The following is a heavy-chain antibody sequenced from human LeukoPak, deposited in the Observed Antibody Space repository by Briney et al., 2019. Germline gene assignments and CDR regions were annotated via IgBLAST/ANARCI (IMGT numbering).Heavy chain of an antibody. V-gene: IGHV3-30*03. CDR2: ISYDGSNK. J-gene: IGHJ4*02. Sequence: GGSLRLSCAASGFTFSSYGMHWVRQAPGKGLEWVAVISYDGSNKYYADSVKGRFTISRDNSKNTLYLQMNSLRAEDTAVYYCASSAVAGYFDHWGQGTLVTVSS. CDR1: GFTFSSYG. D-gene: IGHD6-19*01. CDR3: ASSAVAGYFDH.